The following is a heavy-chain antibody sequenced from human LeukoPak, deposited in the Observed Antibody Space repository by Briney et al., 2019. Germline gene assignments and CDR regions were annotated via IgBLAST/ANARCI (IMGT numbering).Heavy chain of an antibody. J-gene: IGHJ3*02. CDR1: GYTFTSYY. CDR3: ARDPSRDGYVDAFDI. D-gene: IGHD5-24*01. Sequence: GASVKLSCKASGYTFTSYYMHWVRQAPGQGLDWMGWINPNSGGTNYAQKFQGRVTMTRDTSISTAYMELSRLRSDDTAVYYCARDPSRDGYVDAFDIWGQGTMVTVSS. CDR2: INPNSGGT. V-gene: IGHV1-2*02.